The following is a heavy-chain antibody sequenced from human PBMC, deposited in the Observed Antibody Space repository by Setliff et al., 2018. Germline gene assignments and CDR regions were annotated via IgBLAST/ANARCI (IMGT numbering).Heavy chain of an antibody. Sequence: PSETLSLTCAVYGGSFSGYYWSWIRQPPGKRLEWIGEIIHSGSTYYNPSLKSRVTKSVDTSKNQFSLKLSSVTAADTAVYYCARQEYSYRVDYWGQGTLVTVSS. D-gene: IGHD5-18*01. CDR2: IIHSGST. J-gene: IGHJ4*02. V-gene: IGHV4-34*12. CDR3: ARQEYSYRVDY. CDR1: GGSFSGYY.